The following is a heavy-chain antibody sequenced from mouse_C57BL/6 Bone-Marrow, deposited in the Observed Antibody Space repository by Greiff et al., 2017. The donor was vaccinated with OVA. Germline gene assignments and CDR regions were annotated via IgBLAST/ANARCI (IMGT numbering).Heavy chain of an antibody. CDR3: AREWLLRPYAMDY. CDR1: GFTFSDYG. J-gene: IGHJ4*01. D-gene: IGHD2-3*01. CDR2: ISSGSSTI. Sequence: EVKLEESGGGLVKPGGSLKLSCAASGFTFSDYGMHWVRQAPEKGLEWVAYISSGSSTIYYADTVKGRFTISRDNAKNTLFLQMTSLRSEDTAMYYCAREWLLRPYAMDYWGQGTSVTVSS. V-gene: IGHV5-17*01.